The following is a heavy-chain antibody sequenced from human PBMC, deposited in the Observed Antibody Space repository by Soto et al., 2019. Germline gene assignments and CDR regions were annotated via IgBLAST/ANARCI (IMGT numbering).Heavy chain of an antibody. J-gene: IGHJ4*02. V-gene: IGHV3-23*01. Sequence: GGSLRLSCAASGFTFSSYAMSWVRQAPGKGLEWVSAISGSGGSTYYADSVKGRFTISRDNSKNTLYLQMNGLTDEDTAVYYCARQVHTVVTPFDYWGQGALVTVSS. CDR1: GFTFSSYA. CDR2: ISGSGGST. CDR3: ARQVHTVVTPFDY. D-gene: IGHD2-21*02.